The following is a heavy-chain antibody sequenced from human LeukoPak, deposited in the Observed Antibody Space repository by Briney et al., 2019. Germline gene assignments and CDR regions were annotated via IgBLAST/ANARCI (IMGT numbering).Heavy chain of an antibody. Sequence: GGSLRLSCAASGFTFSSYGMHWVRQAPGKGLEWVAFIRYDGSNKYYADSVKGRFTISRDNSKNTLYLQMNSLRAEDTAVYYCAKDRISTVTTLTLSYNWFDPWGQGTLVTVSS. V-gene: IGHV3-30*02. CDR1: GFTFSSYG. CDR2: IRYDGSNK. D-gene: IGHD4-17*01. CDR3: AKDRISTVTTLTLSYNWFDP. J-gene: IGHJ5*02.